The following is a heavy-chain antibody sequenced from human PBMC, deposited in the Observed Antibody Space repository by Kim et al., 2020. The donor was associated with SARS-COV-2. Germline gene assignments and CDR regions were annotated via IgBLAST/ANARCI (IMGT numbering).Heavy chain of an antibody. CDR1: GFSLSTSGVG. CDR3: AHTGYDFWSGYYSGSYFDY. J-gene: IGHJ4*02. V-gene: IGHV2-5*02. Sequence: SGPTLVNPTQTLTLTCTFSGFSLSTSGVGVGWIRQPPGKALEWLALIYWDDDKRYSPSLKSRLTITKDTSKNQVVLTMTNMDPVDTATYYCAHTGYDFWSGYYSGSYFDYWGQGTLVTVSS. D-gene: IGHD3-3*01. CDR2: IYWDDDK.